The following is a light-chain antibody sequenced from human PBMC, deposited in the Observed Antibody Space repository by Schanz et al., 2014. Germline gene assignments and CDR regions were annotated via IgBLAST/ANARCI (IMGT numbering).Light chain of an antibody. CDR2: DVS. V-gene: IGLV2-14*03. CDR1: SSDVGGYNY. CDR3: CSYAGANRFV. Sequence: QSALTQPASVSGSPGQSITISCTGTSSDVGGYNYVTWYQQYPGKAPKFIIYDVSNRPSGVSNRFSGSKSGYTASLTISGLQAEDEADYYCCSYAGANRFVFGGGTKLTVL. J-gene: IGLJ2*01.